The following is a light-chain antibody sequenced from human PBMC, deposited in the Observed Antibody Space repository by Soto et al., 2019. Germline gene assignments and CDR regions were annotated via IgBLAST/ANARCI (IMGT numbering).Light chain of an antibody. J-gene: IGLJ1*01. CDR3: SSYTSSSTLV. V-gene: IGLV2-14*01. Sequence: QSALTQPASVSGSPGQSITISCTGTSSDVGDYNFVSWYQQHPGKAPKLMIFEVSHRPSGVSIRFSASKSGNTASLTISGLQAEDEADYYCSSYTSSSTLVFGTGTKLTVL. CDR2: EVS. CDR1: SSDVGDYNF.